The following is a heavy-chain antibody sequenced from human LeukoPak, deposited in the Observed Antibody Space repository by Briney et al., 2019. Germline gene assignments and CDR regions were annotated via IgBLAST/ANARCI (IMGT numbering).Heavy chain of an antibody. Sequence: SETLSLTCAVYGESLSKYYWTWIRQSPGKGLEWIGEINHRGSTNLNPSLKSRVTLPVDTSKHQFSLKLTFVTAADAAVYYCASSVGSTDYWGQGTLVTVSS. CDR3: ASSVGSTDY. V-gene: IGHV4-34*01. CDR2: INHRGST. D-gene: IGHD1-26*01. CDR1: GESLSKYY. J-gene: IGHJ4*02.